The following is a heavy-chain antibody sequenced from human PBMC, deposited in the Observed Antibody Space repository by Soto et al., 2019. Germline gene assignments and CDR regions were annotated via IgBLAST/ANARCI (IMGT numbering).Heavy chain of an antibody. J-gene: IGHJ4*02. CDR3: AKARDQQWVRLPYDY. Sequence: EVQLLESGGGLVQPGGSLRRSCVGSGFFFSSYTMTWVRQAPGQGLEWVSSFSATSENTYYADSVRGQFTISRDNSKNTLFLQMNSLTAEDTAMYYCAKARDQQWVRLPYDYWGQGILVIVSS. D-gene: IGHD6-19*01. V-gene: IGHV3-23*01. CDR1: GFFFSSYT. CDR2: FSATSENT.